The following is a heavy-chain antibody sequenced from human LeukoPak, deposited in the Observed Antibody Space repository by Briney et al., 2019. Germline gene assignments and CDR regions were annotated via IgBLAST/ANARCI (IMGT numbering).Heavy chain of an antibody. CDR3: ARGPIPDY. CDR2: ISDDGSKR. J-gene: IGHJ4*02. Sequence: GGSLRLSCAPSGFTFSSYGMHWVRQAPGKGLEWVAVISDDGSKRYYADSVKGRFSISRDNAKNLLYLQMNSLRAEDTAVYYCARGPIPDYWGQGTLVTVSS. D-gene: IGHD2-2*02. V-gene: IGHV3-30*03. CDR1: GFTFSSYG.